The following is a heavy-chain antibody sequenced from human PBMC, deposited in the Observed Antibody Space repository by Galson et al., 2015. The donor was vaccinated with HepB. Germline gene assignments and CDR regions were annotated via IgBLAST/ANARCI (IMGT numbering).Heavy chain of an antibody. CDR3: ARAILSSPTLRTFYYYYYGMDV. J-gene: IGHJ6*02. D-gene: IGHD4-17*01. CDR1: GFTFSSYA. V-gene: IGHV3-30-3*01. CDR2: ISYDGSNK. Sequence: SLRLSCAASGFTFSSYAMHWVRQAPGKGLEWVAVISYDGSNKYYADSVKGRFTISRDNSKNTLYLQMNSLRAEDTAVYYCARAILSSPTLRTFYYYYYGMDVWGQGTTVTVSS.